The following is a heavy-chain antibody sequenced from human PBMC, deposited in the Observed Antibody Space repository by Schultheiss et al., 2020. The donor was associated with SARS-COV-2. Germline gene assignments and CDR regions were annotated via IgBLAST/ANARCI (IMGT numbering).Heavy chain of an antibody. V-gene: IGHV4-59*12. CDR1: GGSFRGYY. J-gene: IGHJ3*02. CDR3: ARDGDTAMVTATNAFDI. Sequence: SQTLSLTCAVYGGSFRGYYWSWIRQPPGKGLEWIGYICYSGSTNYNPSLKSRVTMSVDTSKNQFSLKLSSVTAADTAVYYCARDGDTAMVTATNAFDIWGQGTMVTVSS. D-gene: IGHD5-18*01. CDR2: ICYSGST.